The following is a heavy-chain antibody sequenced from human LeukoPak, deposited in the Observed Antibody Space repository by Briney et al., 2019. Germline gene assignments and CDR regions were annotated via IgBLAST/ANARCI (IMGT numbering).Heavy chain of an antibody. Sequence: SETLSLTCAVSGDSISSGGYSWSWIRQPPGKGLEWIGHIYHSGSAYYNPFLNSRVSISVDRSKNQFSLKLSSVTAADTAVYYCARDTTVTTSYYYYGMDVWGQGTTVTVSS. CDR2: IYHSGSA. CDR3: ARDTTVTTSYYYYGMDV. J-gene: IGHJ6*02. V-gene: IGHV4-30-2*01. CDR1: GDSISSGGYS. D-gene: IGHD4-17*01.